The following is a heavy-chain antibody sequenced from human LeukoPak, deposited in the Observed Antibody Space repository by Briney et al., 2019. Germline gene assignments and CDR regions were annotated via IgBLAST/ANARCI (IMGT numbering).Heavy chain of an antibody. CDR2: IIPVCGTT. J-gene: IGHJ4*02. D-gene: IGHD3-3*01. V-gene: IGHV1-69*05. CDR1: VGTFNNYT. Sequence: SVKVSCTSSVGTFNNYTFSWVRQAPGQRLERVGGIIPVCGTTIQAQKFPGSVTITTSQSSSTAYMELSSLRGEDTAGYYCASAVICWNNDCWSGYFDYWGQGTLVTVSS. CDR3: ASAVICWNNDCWSGYFDY.